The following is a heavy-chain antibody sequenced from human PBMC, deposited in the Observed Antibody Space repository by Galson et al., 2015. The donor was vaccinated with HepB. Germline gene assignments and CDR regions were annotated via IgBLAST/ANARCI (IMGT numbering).Heavy chain of an antibody. CDR3: AQTKVVAATYPQPWNAFDI. V-gene: IGHV1-2*02. D-gene: IGHD2-15*01. CDR2: INPNSGGT. CDR1: GYTFTGYY. Sequence: SVKVSCKASGYTFTGYYMHWVRQAPGQGLEWMGWINPNSGGTNYAQKLQGRVTMTTDTSTSTAYMELSSLRSEDTAVYYCAQTKVVAATYPQPWNAFDIWGLGTMVTVSS. J-gene: IGHJ3*02.